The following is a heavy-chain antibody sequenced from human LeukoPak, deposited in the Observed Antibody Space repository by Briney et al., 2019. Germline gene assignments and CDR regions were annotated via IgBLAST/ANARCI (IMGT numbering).Heavy chain of an antibody. V-gene: IGHV1-8*01. CDR2: MNPNSGNT. D-gene: IGHD3-3*01. CDR1: GYTFTSYD. CDR3: ALYYDFWSGDDY. Sequence: ASVKVSCKASGYTFTSYDINWVRQATGQGLEWMGWMNPNSGNTGYARKFQGRVTMTRNTSISTAYMELSSLRSEDTAVYYCALYYDFWSGDDYWGQGTLVTVSS. J-gene: IGHJ4*02.